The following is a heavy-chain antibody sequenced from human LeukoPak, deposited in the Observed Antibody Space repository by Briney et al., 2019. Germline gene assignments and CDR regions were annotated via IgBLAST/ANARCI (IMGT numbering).Heavy chain of an antibody. CDR2: INPSGGST. CDR1: GYTFTSYY. V-gene: IGHV1-46*01. J-gene: IGHJ4*02. CDR3: ARVKGIAVAVSPFDY. D-gene: IGHD6-19*01. Sequence: ASVKVSCKASGYTFTSYYMHWVRQAPGQGLEWMGIINPSGGSTSYAQKFQGRVTMTRDMSTSTVYMELSSLRSEDTAVYYCARVKGIAVAVSPFDYWGQGTLVTVSS.